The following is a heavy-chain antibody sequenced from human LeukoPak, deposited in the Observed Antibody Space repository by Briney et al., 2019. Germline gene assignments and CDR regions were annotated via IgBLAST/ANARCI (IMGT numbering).Heavy chain of an antibody. CDR1: GYSISSGYY. J-gene: IGHJ3*02. CDR3: ARHMTTDMLDAFDI. CDR2: IFHSGST. V-gene: IGHV4-38-2*01. D-gene: IGHD3-10*02. Sequence: PSETLPLTCAVSGYSISSGYYWAWIRQFPGKGLEWIGSIFHSGSTYDNPSLKSRVSTSVDASKNHFSLTLTSGTAADTAVYHCARHMTTDMLDAFDIWGQGTMVIISS.